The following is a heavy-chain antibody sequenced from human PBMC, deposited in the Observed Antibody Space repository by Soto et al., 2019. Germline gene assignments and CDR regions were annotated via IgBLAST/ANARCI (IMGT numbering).Heavy chain of an antibody. CDR2: IYWNDDK. CDR3: AHSLSSSWYFNLDY. V-gene: IGHV2-5*01. Sequence: QPPGKALEWLSLIYWNDDKRYSPSLKSRLTITKDTSKNQVVLTMTNVDPVDTATYYCAHSLSSSWYFNLDYWGQGTLVTVSS. J-gene: IGHJ4*02. D-gene: IGHD6-13*01.